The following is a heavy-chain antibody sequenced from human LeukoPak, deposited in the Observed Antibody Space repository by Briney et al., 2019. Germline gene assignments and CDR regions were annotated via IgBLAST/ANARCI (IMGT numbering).Heavy chain of an antibody. CDR3: AADDLLEGY. CDR1: GFSFSNSA. CDR2: IVVGSGKT. J-gene: IGHJ4*02. Sequence: GTSVRVSCKASGFSFSNSAMQWVRRARGQRLEWIGWIVVGSGKTTYAQKFQERVTITRDLSTSTAYMELSSLRSEDTAVYYCAADDLLEGYWGQGTLITVSS. D-gene: IGHD1-1*01. V-gene: IGHV1-58*02.